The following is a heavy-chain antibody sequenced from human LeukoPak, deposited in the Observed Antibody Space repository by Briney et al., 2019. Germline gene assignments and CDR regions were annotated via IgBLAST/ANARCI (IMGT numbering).Heavy chain of an antibody. J-gene: IGHJ4*02. CDR1: GYSFTNYW. CDR2: IYPGDSYT. D-gene: IGHD1-1*01. CDR3: ARHFAAGNYYFDY. Sequence: LGESLKISCKGSGYSFTNYWIGWVRQMPGKGLELMGIIYPGDSYTRYSPSFQGQVTISADKSISTAYLQWSSLKASDTAMYYCARHFAAGNYYFDYWGQGTLVTVSS. V-gene: IGHV5-51*01.